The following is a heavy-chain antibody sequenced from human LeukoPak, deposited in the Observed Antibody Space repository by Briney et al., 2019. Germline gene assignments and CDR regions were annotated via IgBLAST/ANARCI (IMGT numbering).Heavy chain of an antibody. Sequence: GSLRLSCAVSEFTFSSYAMSWVRRAPEKGLDWVSTISGSGDTTYYADSVKGRFTISRDNAKNSLYLQMNSLRAEDTAVYYCARDLSPDDSSGYYYGPFDYWGQGTLVTVSS. J-gene: IGHJ4*02. V-gene: IGHV3-23*01. D-gene: IGHD3-22*01. CDR1: EFTFSSYA. CDR2: ISGSGDTT. CDR3: ARDLSPDDSSGYYYGPFDY.